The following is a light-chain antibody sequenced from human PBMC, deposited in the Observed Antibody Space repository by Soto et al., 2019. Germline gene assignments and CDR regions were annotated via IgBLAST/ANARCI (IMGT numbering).Light chain of an antibody. Sequence: DIHLTQSPSSLSAYVGDRVTITCRASQSISRNLNWYQQKPGKAPTLLMFTSSSLQSGVPSRFSGSGSGTDFILTISSLQPEDFATYYCQQSYSTPPTFGQGTKVDIK. CDR3: QQSYSTPPT. J-gene: IGKJ1*01. V-gene: IGKV1-39*01. CDR2: TSS. CDR1: QSISRN.